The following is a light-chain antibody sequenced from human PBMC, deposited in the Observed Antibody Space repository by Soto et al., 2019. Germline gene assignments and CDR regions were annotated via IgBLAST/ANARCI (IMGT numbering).Light chain of an antibody. CDR2: GAS. V-gene: IGKV3-11*01. Sequence: EIVLTQSPGTLSLSPGERVTLSCRASHSVPTNYLAWYQQKPGQSPRLLIYGASTRATGIPARFSGSGSGTDFTLTISSLEPEDFAVYYCQHRSNWPLTFGGGTKVDNK. CDR1: HSVPTNY. J-gene: IGKJ4*01. CDR3: QHRSNWPLT.